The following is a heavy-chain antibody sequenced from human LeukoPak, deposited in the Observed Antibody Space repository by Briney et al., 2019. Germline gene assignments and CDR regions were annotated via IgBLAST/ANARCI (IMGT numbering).Heavy chain of an antibody. CDR1: GDSISTPSYY. J-gene: IGHJ3*02. V-gene: IGHV4-39*02. CDR3: AREIHFDSSGQRTLHAFDI. D-gene: IGHD3-22*01. CDR2: IYSTGNT. Sequence: SETLSLTCSVSGDSISTPSYYWGWIRQSPGKGLEWIASIYSTGNTYFNPSFKSRVTISVDTSKNQFSLNMHSVTAADTAVYYCAREIHFDSSGQRTLHAFDIWGQGTMVTVSS.